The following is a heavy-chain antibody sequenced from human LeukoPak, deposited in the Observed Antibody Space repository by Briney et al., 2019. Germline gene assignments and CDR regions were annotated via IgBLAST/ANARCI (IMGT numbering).Heavy chain of an antibody. V-gene: IGHV3-23*01. CDR1: GFTFSSYS. D-gene: IGHD3-22*01. Sequence: PGGSLRLSCAASGFTFSSYSMNWVRQAPGKGLEWVSGISDGSDRTYYADSVKGRFTISRDDSRNTLYLQMNSLRAEDTAVYYCAKDRSSAYYYIAYFDYWGQGTLVTVSS. J-gene: IGHJ4*02. CDR3: AKDRSSAYYYIAYFDY. CDR2: ISDGSDRT.